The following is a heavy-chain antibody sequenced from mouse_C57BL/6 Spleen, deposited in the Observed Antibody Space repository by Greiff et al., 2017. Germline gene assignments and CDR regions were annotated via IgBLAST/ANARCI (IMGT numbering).Heavy chain of an antibody. CDR3: ARWGTTGGYAMDD. Sequence: VQLQQPGAELVMPGASVKLSCKASGYTFTSYWMHWVKQRPGQGLEWIGEIDPSDSYTNYNQKFKGKSTLTVDKSSSTAYMQLSSLTSEDSAVYYCARWGTTGGYAMDDWGQGTSVTVSS. V-gene: IGHV1-69*01. CDR1: GYTFTSYW. CDR2: IDPSDSYT. D-gene: IGHD2-14*01. J-gene: IGHJ4*01.